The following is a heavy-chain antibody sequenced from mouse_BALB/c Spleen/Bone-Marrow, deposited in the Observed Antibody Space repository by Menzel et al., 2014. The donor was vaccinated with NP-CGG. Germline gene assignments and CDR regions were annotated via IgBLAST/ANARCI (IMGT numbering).Heavy chain of an antibody. J-gene: IGHJ3*01. D-gene: IGHD1-1*01. CDR3: ASYYYGSSSFAY. Sequence: EVKLMESGAEHVKPGASVKLSCTASGFNIKDTYMHWVKQRPEQGLEWIGRIDPANGNTKYDPKFQGKATITADTSSNTAYLQLSSLTSEDTAVYYCASYYYGSSSFAYWGQGTLVTVSA. CDR1: GFNIKDTY. V-gene: IGHV14-3*02. CDR2: IDPANGNT.